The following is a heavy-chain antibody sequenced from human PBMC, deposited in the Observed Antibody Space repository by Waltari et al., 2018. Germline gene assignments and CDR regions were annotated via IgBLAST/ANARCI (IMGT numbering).Heavy chain of an antibody. V-gene: IGHV4-38-2*01. CDR2: IYHSGST. Sequence: QVQLQESGPGLVKPSETLSLTCAVSGYSISSGYYWDWIRQPPGKGLEWIGSIYHSGSTYSTPSPKSRVTISVDTSKNQFSLKLSSVTAADTAVYYCARGTYYYDSSGYYYNWFDPWGQGTLVTVSS. CDR3: ARGTYYYDSSGYYYNWFDP. CDR1: GYSISSGYY. D-gene: IGHD3-22*01. J-gene: IGHJ5*02.